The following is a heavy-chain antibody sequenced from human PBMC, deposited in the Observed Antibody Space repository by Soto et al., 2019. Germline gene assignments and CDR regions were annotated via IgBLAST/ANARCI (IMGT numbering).Heavy chain of an antibody. CDR2: ISYDGSNK. J-gene: IGHJ4*02. Sequence: QVQLVESGGGVVQPGRSLRLSCAASGFTFSSYGMHWVRQAPGKGLEWVAVISYDGSNKYYADSVKGRFTISRDNSKNTLYLQMTSLRAEDTAVYYCAKDRGMATISYFDYWGQGTLVTVSS. CDR1: GFTFSSYG. D-gene: IGHD5-12*01. V-gene: IGHV3-30*18. CDR3: AKDRGMATISYFDY.